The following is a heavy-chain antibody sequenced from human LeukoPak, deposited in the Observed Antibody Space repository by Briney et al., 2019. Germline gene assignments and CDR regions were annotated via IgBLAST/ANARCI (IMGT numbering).Heavy chain of an antibody. CDR1: GYTFSGYY. CDR2: INPYSGGT. Sequence: GASVKVSCKASGYTFSGYYMHWVRQAPGQGLEWMGWINPYSGGTNYAQKFQGRVTMTRDTSISTAYMELSSLRSEDTAVYYCARDNSVGDVAWWFDPWGQGTLVTVSS. V-gene: IGHV1-2*02. D-gene: IGHD1-26*01. CDR3: ARDNSVGDVAWWFDP. J-gene: IGHJ5*02.